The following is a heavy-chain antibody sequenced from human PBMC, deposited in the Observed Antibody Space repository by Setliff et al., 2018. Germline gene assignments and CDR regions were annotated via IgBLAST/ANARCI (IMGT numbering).Heavy chain of an antibody. Sequence: GASVKVSCKASGYTFTSYYMHWVRQAPGQGLEWMGIINPSGGSTSYAQKFQGRVTMTRDTSTSTVYMEVTSLRSDDTAVYYCATEKFPGDWGDYWGQGTLVTVSS. CDR1: GYTFTSYY. V-gene: IGHV1-46*01. CDR3: ATEKFPGDWGDY. J-gene: IGHJ4*02. CDR2: INPSGGST. D-gene: IGHD2-21*01.